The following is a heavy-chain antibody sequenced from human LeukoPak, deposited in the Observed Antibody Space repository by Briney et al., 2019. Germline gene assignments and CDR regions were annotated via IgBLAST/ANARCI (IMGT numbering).Heavy chain of an antibody. CDR1: GGSMSSYY. Sequence: SEALSPTCTVSGGSMSSYYWSWVRQPPGKGLEWIGYIYYTGSTNYNPSLKSRVTISVDTSKNQFSLKLSSVTAADTAVYYCARTYYYGSGSYYPFDYWGQGTLVTVSS. CDR2: IYYTGST. J-gene: IGHJ4*02. CDR3: ARTYYYGSGSYYPFDY. D-gene: IGHD3-10*01. V-gene: IGHV4-59*01.